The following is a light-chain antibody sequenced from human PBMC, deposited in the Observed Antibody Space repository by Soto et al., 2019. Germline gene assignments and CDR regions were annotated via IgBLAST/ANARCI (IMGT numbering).Light chain of an antibody. CDR2: WAS. J-gene: IGKJ5*01. CDR1: QSVLYSSNNKNY. CDR3: QQYYSYPIT. Sequence: DIVMTQSPDSLAVSLGERATINCKSSQSVLYSSNNKNYLAWYQQKPGQPPKLLIYWASTRESGVPDRFSGSESGTDFTLTISSLQAEDVAVYYCQQYYSYPITFGQGTRLEIK. V-gene: IGKV4-1*01.